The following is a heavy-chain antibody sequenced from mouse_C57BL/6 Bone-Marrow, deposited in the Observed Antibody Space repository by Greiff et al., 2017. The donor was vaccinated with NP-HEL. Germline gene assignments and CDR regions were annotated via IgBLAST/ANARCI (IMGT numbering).Heavy chain of an antibody. J-gene: IGHJ2*01. V-gene: IGHV1-64*01. CDR2: IHPNSGST. Sequence: VQLQQPGAELVKPGASVKLSCKASGYTFTSYWMHWVKQRPGQGLEWIGMIHPNSGSTNYNEKFKSKATLTVDKSSSTAYMQLSSLTSEDSAVYYCAPSYYYGSSSFDDWGQGTTLTVSS. CDR1: GYTFTSYW. D-gene: IGHD1-1*01. CDR3: APSYYYGSSSFDD.